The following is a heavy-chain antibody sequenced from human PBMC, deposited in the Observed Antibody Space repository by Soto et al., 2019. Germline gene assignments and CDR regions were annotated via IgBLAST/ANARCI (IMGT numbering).Heavy chain of an antibody. CDR1: GCSVSSGNSY. V-gene: IGHV4-61*03. CDR3: ALHKYSYWTGFYDY. J-gene: IGHJ4*02. D-gene: IGHD3-3*01. Sequence: PSDTLSLTCTVSGCSVSSGNSYWSWILQPPGKGLEWIGYIYYTGTTNYSPSLKNRVTLLIDRSQNRFSLELTSVTAADTAVYYCALHKYSYWTGFYDYWGQGALVTVSS. CDR2: IYYTGTT.